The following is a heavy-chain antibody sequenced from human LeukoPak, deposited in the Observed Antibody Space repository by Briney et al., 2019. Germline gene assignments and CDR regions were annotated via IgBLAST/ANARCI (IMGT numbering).Heavy chain of an antibody. CDR2: ISDSGGST. D-gene: IGHD6-19*01. J-gene: IGHJ6*03. Sequence: GGSLRLSCAASGFTFSSYAMSWVRQAPGKGLEWVSAISDSGGSTYYADSVKGRFTISRDNSKNTLYLQMNSLRAEDTAVYYCAKAAGTGRYYYYYMDVWGKGTTVTVSS. V-gene: IGHV3-23*01. CDR1: GFTFSSYA. CDR3: AKAAGTGRYYYYYMDV.